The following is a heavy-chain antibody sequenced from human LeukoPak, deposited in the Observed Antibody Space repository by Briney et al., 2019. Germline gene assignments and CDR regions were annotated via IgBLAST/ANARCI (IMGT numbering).Heavy chain of an antibody. CDR1: GFTFSSYG. V-gene: IGHV3-30*18. D-gene: IGHD3-16*01. CDR3: AKGLYDLDY. J-gene: IGHJ4*02. CDR2: ISYDGSNK. Sequence: GSLRLSCAASGFTFSSYGMHWVRQAPGKGLEWVAVISYDGSNKYYADSVKGRFTISRDNSKNTLHLQMNSLRAEDTAVYYCAKGLYDLDYWGQGTLVTVSS.